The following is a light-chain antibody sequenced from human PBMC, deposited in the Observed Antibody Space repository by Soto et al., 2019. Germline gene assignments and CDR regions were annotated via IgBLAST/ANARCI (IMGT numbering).Light chain of an antibody. CDR2: GAS. J-gene: IGKJ2*01. CDR1: QRVSSSC. V-gene: IGKV3-20*01. CDR3: QQYGSSPYT. Sequence: EIVLTQSPGTLSLSPGERATLSCRASQRVSSSCLAWYQQKPGQAPRLLIYGASSRATGIPDRFSGSGSGTDFTLTISSLEPEDFAVYYCQQYGSSPYTFGQGTKLEIK.